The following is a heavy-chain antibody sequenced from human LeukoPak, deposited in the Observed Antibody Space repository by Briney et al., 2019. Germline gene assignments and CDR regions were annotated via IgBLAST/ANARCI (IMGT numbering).Heavy chain of an antibody. V-gene: IGHV1-69*13. D-gene: IGHD6-19*01. CDR1: GGTSSSYA. Sequence: SVKVSCKASGGTSSSYAISWVRQAPGQGLEWMGGIIPIFGTANYAQKFQGRVTITADESTSTAYMELSSLRSEDTAVYYCARAITGIAVAGGPYYFDYWAREPWSLSPQ. J-gene: IGHJ4*02. CDR2: IIPIFGTA. CDR3: ARAITGIAVAGGPYYFDY.